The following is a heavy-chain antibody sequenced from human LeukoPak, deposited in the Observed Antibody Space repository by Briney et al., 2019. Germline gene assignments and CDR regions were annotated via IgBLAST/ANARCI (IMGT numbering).Heavy chain of an antibody. D-gene: IGHD2-2*03. V-gene: IGHV4-39*01. CDR3: ASAHSGYCSSTSCYRTHAFDI. J-gene: IGHJ3*02. CDR1: GGSISSSSYY. CDR2: IYYSGST. Sequence: SETLSLTCTVSGGSISSSSYYWGWIRQPPGKGLEWIGSIYYSGSTYYNPSLKSRVTISVDTSKNQFSLKLSSVTAADTAVYYCASAHSGYCSSTSCYRTHAFDIWGQGTMVTVSS.